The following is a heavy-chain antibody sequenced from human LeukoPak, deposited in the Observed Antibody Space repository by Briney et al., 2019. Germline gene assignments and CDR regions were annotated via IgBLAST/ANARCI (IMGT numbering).Heavy chain of an antibody. D-gene: IGHD2-8*01. CDR3: ARDRPWVYAKYAFDI. CDR2: IYHSGST. V-gene: IGHV4-4*02. J-gene: IGHJ3*02. CDR1: GGSIRSSNW. Sequence: PAGTLSLTCAVSGGSIRSSNWWRWVRPPPGKGVEWIGEIYHSGSTNYNPSLKSRVTISGDKSKHQFSLKLSSVTAADTAVYYCARDRPWVYAKYAFDIWGQVTMVTVSS.